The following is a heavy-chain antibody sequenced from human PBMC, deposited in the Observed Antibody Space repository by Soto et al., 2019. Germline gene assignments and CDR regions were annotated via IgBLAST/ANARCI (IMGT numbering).Heavy chain of an antibody. CDR1: GYSFTSYW. V-gene: IGHV5-51*01. Sequence: GGSLRLSCKGSGYSFTSYWIGWVRQMPGKGLEWMGIIYPGDSDTRYSPSFQGQVTISADKSISTAYLQWSSLKASDTAMYYCARAMTTLSFDYWGQGTLVTVSS. J-gene: IGHJ4*02. CDR2: IYPGDSDT. D-gene: IGHD3-16*01. CDR3: ARAMTTLSFDY.